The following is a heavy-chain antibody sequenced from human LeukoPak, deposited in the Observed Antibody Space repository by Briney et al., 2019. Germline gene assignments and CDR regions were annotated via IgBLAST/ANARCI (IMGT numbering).Heavy chain of an antibody. CDR3: ASGGLGARKYYSDPFHY. CDR2: IYSAGAT. V-gene: IGHV3-53*01. J-gene: IGHJ4*02. CDR1: GFTVSSNY. D-gene: IGHD3-10*01. Sequence: GGSLILSCAASGFTVSSNYVSWVRQAPGKGLEWVSIIYSAGATYYADSVRGRFTISRDNSKNTVSLQMNSLRAEDTAVYYCASGGLGARKYYSDPFHYWGQGTLVTVSS.